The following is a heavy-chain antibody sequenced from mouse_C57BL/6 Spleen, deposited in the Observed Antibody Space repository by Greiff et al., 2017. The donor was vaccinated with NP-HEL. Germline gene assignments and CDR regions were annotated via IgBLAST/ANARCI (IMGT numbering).Heavy chain of an antibody. CDR1: GFTFSSYA. D-gene: IGHD1-1*01. Sequence: EVQRVESGGGLVKPGGSLKLSCAASGFTFSSYAMSWVRQTPEKRLEWVATISDGGSYTYYPDNVKGRFTISRDNAKNNLYLQMSHLKSEDTAMYYCARGSGFDVWGTGTTVTVSS. CDR2: ISDGGSYT. J-gene: IGHJ1*03. V-gene: IGHV5-4*01. CDR3: ARGSGFDV.